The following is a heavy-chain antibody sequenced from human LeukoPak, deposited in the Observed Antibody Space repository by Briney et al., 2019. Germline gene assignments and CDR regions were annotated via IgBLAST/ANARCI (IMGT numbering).Heavy chain of an antibody. CDR2: IYYSGSI. Sequence: SETLSLTCTVSGGSISSYYWSWIRQPPGKGLEWIGYIYYSGSINYNPSLKSRVTISVDTSKNQFSLKLSSVTAADTAVYYCARSKWLVDLNWFDPWGQGTLVTVSS. D-gene: IGHD6-19*01. V-gene: IGHV4-59*01. CDR3: ARSKWLVDLNWFDP. CDR1: GGSISSYY. J-gene: IGHJ5*02.